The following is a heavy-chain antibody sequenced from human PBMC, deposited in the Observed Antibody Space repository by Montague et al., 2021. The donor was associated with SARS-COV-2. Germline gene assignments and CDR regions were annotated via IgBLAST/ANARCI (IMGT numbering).Heavy chain of an antibody. J-gene: IGHJ4*02. CDR3: ARIFDSSWPTFDY. Sequence: PALVKPTQTLTLTCTFSGFSLSTSGMCVSWIRQPPGKALEWLALIDWXDDRYYSTSLKTRLTISKDTSKNQVVLTMTNMDPVDTATYYCARIFDSSWPTFDYWGQGTLVTVSS. CDR1: GFSLSTSGMC. CDR2: IDWXDDR. V-gene: IGHV2-70*01. D-gene: IGHD6-13*01.